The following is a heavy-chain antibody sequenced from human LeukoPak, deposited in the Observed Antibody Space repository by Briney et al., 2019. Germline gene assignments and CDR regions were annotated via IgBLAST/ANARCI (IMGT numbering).Heavy chain of an antibody. D-gene: IGHD5-18*01. CDR1: GFNFRSYE. V-gene: IGHV3-48*03. Sequence: GGSLRLSCAASGFNFRSYEMNWVRQAPGKGLEWLSYISGSGDTIYYADFVKGRFTISRDNAKNTLYLQMNSLRAEDTALYYCARARAYSYGYSDYWGQGTLVTVSS. CDR2: ISGSGDTI. CDR3: ARARAYSYGYSDY. J-gene: IGHJ4*02.